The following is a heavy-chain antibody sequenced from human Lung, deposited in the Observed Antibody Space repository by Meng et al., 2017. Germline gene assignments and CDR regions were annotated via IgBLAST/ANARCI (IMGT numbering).Heavy chain of an antibody. CDR3: ARGPTTMAHDFDY. V-gene: IGHV4-34*01. J-gene: IGHJ4*02. CDR1: GGSFSDYY. Sequence: WGAGRWQLVGPPSTDLLVCGGSFSDYYWSWIRQRPGRGLEWIGEINHSGSTNYNPSLESRATISVDTSQNNLSLKLSSVTAADSAVYYCARGPTTMAHDFDYWGQGTLVTVSS. D-gene: IGHD4-11*01. CDR2: INHSGST.